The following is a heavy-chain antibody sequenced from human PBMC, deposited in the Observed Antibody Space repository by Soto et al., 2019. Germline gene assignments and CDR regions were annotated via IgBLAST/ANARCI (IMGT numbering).Heavy chain of an antibody. CDR3: ARRDWKLRGYNFDS. CDR1: GYSISNTGYC. Sequence: SETLSLTCSVSGYSISNTGYCWGWVRQAPGKGLEWIASIYYSGDTYYNPSLKSRVIMSVDTSKNQFSLNLTSVTAADTAVYFCARRDWKLRGYNFDSWGQGSLVTVSS. D-gene: IGHD1-1*01. CDR2: IYYSGDT. V-gene: IGHV4-39*01. J-gene: IGHJ4*02.